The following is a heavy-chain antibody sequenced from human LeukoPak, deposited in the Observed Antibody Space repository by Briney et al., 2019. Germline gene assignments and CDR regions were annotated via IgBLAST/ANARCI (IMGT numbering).Heavy chain of an antibody. Sequence: ASVTVSCTASGYTFTGYYMHWVRQAPGQGLEWMGWINPNSGGTNYAQKVQGRVTMTRDTSISTAYMELSRLRSDDTAVYYCARDIAADYWGEGTLVTVSS. V-gene: IGHV1-2*02. CDR1: GYTFTGYY. J-gene: IGHJ4*02. CDR3: ARDIAADY. D-gene: IGHD6-13*01. CDR2: INPNSGGT.